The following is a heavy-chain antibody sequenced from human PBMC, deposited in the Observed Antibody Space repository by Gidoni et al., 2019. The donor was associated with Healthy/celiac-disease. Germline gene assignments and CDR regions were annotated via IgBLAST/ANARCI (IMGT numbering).Heavy chain of an antibody. J-gene: IGHJ4*02. CDR1: VVSLSSGVYY. CDR2: IDDSGST. V-gene: IGHV4-31*03. CDR3: ASFEGQPTKLDY. Sequence: QVPLQESCPGLVKSSQTLSLTCTVSVVSLSSGVYYWTWIRPHPGKGLEWIGNIDDSGSTSYNPSLKSRVTLSLDASENQFSLNLRSVTAADTAVYYCASFEGQPTKLDYWGQGTLVTVSS. D-gene: IGHD3-9*01.